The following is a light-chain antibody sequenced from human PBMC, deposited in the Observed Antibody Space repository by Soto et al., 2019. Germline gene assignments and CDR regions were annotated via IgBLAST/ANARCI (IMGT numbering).Light chain of an antibody. Sequence: EIVLTQSPATLSLSPGERATLSCRASHNVAIYLAWYQQKPGQAPRLLIYDVSKRATGIPASFSGSGSGTDFTLTISSLEPEDFAVYYCQHRSTWPLTFGGGTRVEIK. CDR3: QHRSTWPLT. CDR2: DVS. V-gene: IGKV3-11*01. J-gene: IGKJ4*01. CDR1: HNVAIY.